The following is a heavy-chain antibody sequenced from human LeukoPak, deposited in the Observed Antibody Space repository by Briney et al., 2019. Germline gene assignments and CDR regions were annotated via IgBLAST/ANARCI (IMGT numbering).Heavy chain of an antibody. CDR2: IYTSGST. CDR1: GGSFSGYY. CDR3: TTDHRSYYYDSSGYYYGGY. V-gene: IGHV4-4*07. D-gene: IGHD3-22*01. J-gene: IGHJ4*02. Sequence: SETLSLTCAVYGGSFSGYYWSWIRQPAGKGLEWIGRIYTSGSTNYNPSLKSRVTMSVDTSKNQFSLKLSSVTAADTAVYYCTTDHRSYYYDSSGYYYGGYWGQGTLVIVSS.